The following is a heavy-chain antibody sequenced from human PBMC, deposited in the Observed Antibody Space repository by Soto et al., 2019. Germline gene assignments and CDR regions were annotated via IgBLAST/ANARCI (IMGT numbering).Heavy chain of an antibody. J-gene: IGHJ6*02. D-gene: IGHD1-26*01. V-gene: IGHV1-18*01. Sequence: ASVKVSCKASGYTFTSYGISWVRQAPGQGLEWMGWISAYNGNTNYAQKLQGRVTMTTDTSTSAAYMELRSLRSDDTAVYYCARDHTTNYYYYYGMDVWGQGTTVTVSS. CDR1: GYTFTSYG. CDR2: ISAYNGNT. CDR3: ARDHTTNYYYYYGMDV.